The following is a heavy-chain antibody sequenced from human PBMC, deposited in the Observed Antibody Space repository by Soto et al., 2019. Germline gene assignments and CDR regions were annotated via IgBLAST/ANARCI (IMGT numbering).Heavy chain of an antibody. Sequence: SETLSLTCAVYGGSFSCYYWSWIRQPPGKGLEWIGEINHSGSTNYNPSLKSRVTISVDTSKNQFSLKLSSVTAADTAVYYCARGFIAAAGRWFDPWGQGTLVTVSS. V-gene: IGHV4-34*01. J-gene: IGHJ5*02. CDR1: GGSFSCYY. D-gene: IGHD6-13*01. CDR3: ARGFIAAAGRWFDP. CDR2: INHSGST.